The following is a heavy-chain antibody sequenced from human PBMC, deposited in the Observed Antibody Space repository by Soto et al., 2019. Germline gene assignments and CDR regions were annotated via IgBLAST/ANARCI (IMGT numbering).Heavy chain of an antibody. CDR3: ASTGYSSGWSAGGAFDI. D-gene: IGHD6-19*01. Sequence: ASETLSLTCTVSGGSISSSSYYWVWIRQPPGKGLEWIGSIYYSGSTYYNPSLKSRVTISVDTSKNQFSLKLSSVTAADTAVYYCASTGYSSGWSAGGAFDIWGQGTMVTVSS. CDR1: GGSISSSSYY. V-gene: IGHV4-39*01. CDR2: IYYSGST. J-gene: IGHJ3*02.